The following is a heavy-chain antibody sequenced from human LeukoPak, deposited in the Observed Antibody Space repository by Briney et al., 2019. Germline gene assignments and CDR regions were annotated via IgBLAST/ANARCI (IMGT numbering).Heavy chain of an antibody. CDR3: ARYYDILTGYYTSIGY. D-gene: IGHD3-9*01. V-gene: IGHV3-11*06. Sequence: GGSLRLSCAASGFTFSDYYMSWIRQAPGKGLEWVSYISSSSSYTNYADSVKSRFTISRDNAKNSLYLQMNSLRAEDTAVYYCARYYDILTGYYTSIGYWGQGTLVTVSS. CDR2: ISSSSSYT. CDR1: GFTFSDYY. J-gene: IGHJ4*02.